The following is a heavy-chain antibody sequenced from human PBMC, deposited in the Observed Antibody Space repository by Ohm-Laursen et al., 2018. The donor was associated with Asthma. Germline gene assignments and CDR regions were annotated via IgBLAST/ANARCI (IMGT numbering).Heavy chain of an antibody. CDR1: GGSISSYY. Sequence: TLSLTCTVSGGSISSYYWSWIRQPPGKGLEWIGYIYYSGSTNYNPSLKSRVTISVDTSKNQFSLKLSSVTAADTAVFYCAGGEDWFAPWGQGTLVTVSS. J-gene: IGHJ5*02. CDR3: AGGEDWFAP. CDR2: IYYSGST. V-gene: IGHV4-59*01.